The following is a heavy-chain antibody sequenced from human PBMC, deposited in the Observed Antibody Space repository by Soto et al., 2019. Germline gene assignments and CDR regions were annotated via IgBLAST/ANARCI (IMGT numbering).Heavy chain of an antibody. CDR2: INDSGDI. CDR1: GGSFSGYQ. D-gene: IGHD3-10*01. CDR3: ARGLILWFGELSRRGGYYYYMDV. V-gene: IGHV4-34*01. Sequence: QVQLQQWGAGLLKPSETLSLTCAVYGGSFSGYQWSWIRQTPGKGLEWIGGINDSGDINYNPSLKSRVTILVDSPKKQMSLRLSSVTAADTAGYYCARGLILWFGELSRRGGYYYYMDVWGKGTTVTVSS. J-gene: IGHJ6*03.